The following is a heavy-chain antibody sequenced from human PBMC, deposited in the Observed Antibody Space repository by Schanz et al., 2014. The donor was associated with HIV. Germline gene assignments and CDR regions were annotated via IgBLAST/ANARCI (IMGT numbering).Heavy chain of an antibody. CDR2: IWYDGSHK. D-gene: IGHD7-27*01. CDR1: GFTFRTYA. V-gene: IGHV3-33*01. CDR3: ARDRNWGFDEGADY. J-gene: IGHJ4*02. Sequence: QGQVVESGGGVVQPGRSLRLSCAASGFTFRTYAMHWVRQVPGKGLESVAFIWYDGSHKYYADSVKGRFTISRDNSKNMTYLQMSRLRVEDTAVYYCARDRNWGFDEGADYWGQGTLLTVSS.